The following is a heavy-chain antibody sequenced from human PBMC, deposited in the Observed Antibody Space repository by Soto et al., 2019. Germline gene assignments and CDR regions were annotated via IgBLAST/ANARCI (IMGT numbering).Heavy chain of an antibody. J-gene: IGHJ5*02. CDR3: ARRIFGVVIRGNWFDP. V-gene: IGHV4-30-4*01. Sequence: PSETLSLTCTVSGGSISSGDYYWSWIRQPPGKGLEWIGYIYYSGSTYYNPSLKSRVTISVDTSKNQFSLKLSSVTAADTAVYYCARRIFGVVIRGNWFDPWGQGTLVTVSS. D-gene: IGHD3-3*01. CDR2: IYYSGST. CDR1: GGSISSGDYY.